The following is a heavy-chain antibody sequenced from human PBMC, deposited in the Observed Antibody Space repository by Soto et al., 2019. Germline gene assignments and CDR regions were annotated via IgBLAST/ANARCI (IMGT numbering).Heavy chain of an antibody. CDR1: GFTFSSYW. J-gene: IGHJ4*02. Sequence: GGSLRLSCAASGFTFSSYWMTWVRQAPGKGLEWVANIKQDGSEKYYVDSVKGRFTISRDNAKNSLYLQVSSLRAEDTAVYYCAKPYYDFWSGYSYFDSWGQGTLVTVSS. V-gene: IGHV3-7*03. CDR3: AKPYYDFWSGYSYFDS. D-gene: IGHD3-3*01. CDR2: IKQDGSEK.